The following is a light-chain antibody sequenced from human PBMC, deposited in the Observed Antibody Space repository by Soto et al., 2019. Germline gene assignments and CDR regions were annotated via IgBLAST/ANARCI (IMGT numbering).Light chain of an antibody. CDR3: QQYYSTPLT. CDR2: WAS. Sequence: DIVMTQSPDSLAVSLGERATINCKSSQTVLYSSNNKNYLAWYQQKPGQPPTLLIYWASTRQSGVPERFSGSGSGTDFTLTISSLEAEDVEVYYCQQYYSTPLTFGGGTKVELK. J-gene: IGKJ4*01. V-gene: IGKV4-1*01. CDR1: QTVLYSSNNKNY.